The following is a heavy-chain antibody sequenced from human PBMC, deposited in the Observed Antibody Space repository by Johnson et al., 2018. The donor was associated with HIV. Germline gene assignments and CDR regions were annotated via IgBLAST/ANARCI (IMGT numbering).Heavy chain of an antibody. CDR1: GFTFSGSA. D-gene: IGHD6-25*01. J-gene: IGHJ3*02. Sequence: VQLVESGGGLVQPGGSLKLSCAASGFTFSGSAMHWVRQASGKGLEWVGRIKSKTDGGTTDYAAPVQGRFTISRDDSKNTPYLQMNSLKTEVTAVYYCNTCGRAGACDSWGQGTMVTVSS. CDR3: NTCGRAGACDS. CDR2: IKSKTDGGTT. V-gene: IGHV3-15*01.